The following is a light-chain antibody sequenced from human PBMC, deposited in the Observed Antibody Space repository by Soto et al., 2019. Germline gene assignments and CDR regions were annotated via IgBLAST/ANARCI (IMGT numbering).Light chain of an antibody. CDR2: AAS. CDR1: QSISTF. V-gene: IGKV1-39*01. J-gene: IGKJ1*01. CDR3: QQSYTTPRT. Sequence: IQMTQSPSSLSASVGDRVSVTCRASQSISTFLNWYQQRPGEAPKLLIYAASSLQSGVPSRFSGSGSGADFTLTIGSLQPEDFATYYCQQSYTTPRTFGQGTKLEVK.